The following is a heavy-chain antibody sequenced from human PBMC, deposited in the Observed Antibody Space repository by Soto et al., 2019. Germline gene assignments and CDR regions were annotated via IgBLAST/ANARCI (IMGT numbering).Heavy chain of an antibody. D-gene: IGHD3-22*01. CDR1: GFTFSSYG. J-gene: IGHJ4*02. Sequence: PGGSLRLSCAASGFTFSSYGMHWVRQAPGKGLEWVAVIWYDGSNKYYADSVKGRFTISRDNSKNTLYLQMNSLRAEDTAVYYCARDIPPTYYYDSSGYPDYWGQGTLVTVSS. V-gene: IGHV3-33*01. CDR2: IWYDGSNK. CDR3: ARDIPPTYYYDSSGYPDY.